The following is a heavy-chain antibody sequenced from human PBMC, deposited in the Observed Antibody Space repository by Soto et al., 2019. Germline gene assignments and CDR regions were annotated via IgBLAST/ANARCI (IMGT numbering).Heavy chain of an antibody. CDR2: IYYSGST. V-gene: IGHV4-61*01. CDR1: GGSVRSSTYY. J-gene: IGHJ4*02. Sequence: SETLSLTCTVSGGSVRSSTYYWSWIRQPPGKGLEWIGYIYYSGSTNYNPSLKSRVTISVDTSKNQFSLKLSSVTAADTAVYYCARGGGIVVVTAPYDHWGQGTLVTSPQ. CDR3: ARGGGIVVVTAPYDH. D-gene: IGHD2-21*02.